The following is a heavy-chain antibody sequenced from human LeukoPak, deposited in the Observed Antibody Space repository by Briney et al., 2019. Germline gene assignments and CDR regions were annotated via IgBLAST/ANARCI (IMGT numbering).Heavy chain of an antibody. CDR3: ARVDYYDSSGYYYWFDP. J-gene: IGHJ5*02. D-gene: IGHD3-22*01. CDR2: INPNSGGT. Sequence: ASVKVSCKASGYTFTGYYMHWVRRAPGQGLEWMGWINPNSGGTNYAQKFQGRVTMTRDTSISTAYMELSRLRSDDTAVYYCARVDYYDSSGYYYWFDPWGQGTLVTVSS. V-gene: IGHV1-2*02. CDR1: GYTFTGYY.